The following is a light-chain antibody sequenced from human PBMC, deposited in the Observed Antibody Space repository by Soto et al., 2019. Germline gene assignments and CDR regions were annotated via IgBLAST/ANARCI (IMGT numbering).Light chain of an antibody. V-gene: IGLV2-14*03. CDR3: SSYTTSNTRQIV. Sequence: QSVLTQPASVSGSPGQSITISCTETSSDVGGYNYVSWYQHHPGKAPKLIIYDVSNRPSGVSNRFSGSKSGNTASLTISGLQPEDEADYYRSSYTTSNTRQIVFGTGTKVTVL. CDR2: DVS. CDR1: SSDVGGYNY. J-gene: IGLJ1*01.